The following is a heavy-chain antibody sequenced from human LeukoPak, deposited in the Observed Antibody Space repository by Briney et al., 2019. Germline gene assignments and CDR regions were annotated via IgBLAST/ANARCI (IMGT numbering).Heavy chain of an antibody. V-gene: IGHV3-30*04. Sequence: GGSLRLSCAASGFTFSSYAMHWVRQAPGKGLEWVAVISYDGSNKYYADSVKGRFTISRDNSKNTLYLQMNSLRAEDTAVYYCAREDGMDVWGQGTMVTVSS. CDR3: AREDGMDV. J-gene: IGHJ6*02. CDR1: GFTFSSYA. CDR2: ISYDGSNK.